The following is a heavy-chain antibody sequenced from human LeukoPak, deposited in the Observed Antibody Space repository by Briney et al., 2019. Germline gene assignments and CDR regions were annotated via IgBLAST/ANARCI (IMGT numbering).Heavy chain of an antibody. D-gene: IGHD5-24*01. CDR1: GGSISSGGYS. Sequence: PSETLSLTCAVSGGSISSGGYSWSWIRQPPGKGLEWIEYIYHSRSTYYNPSLKSRVTISADRSKNQFSLKLSSVTAVDTAVYYCARGDGYNPPFDYWGQGTLVTVSS. J-gene: IGHJ4*02. CDR2: IYHSRST. V-gene: IGHV4-30-2*01. CDR3: ARGDGYNPPFDY.